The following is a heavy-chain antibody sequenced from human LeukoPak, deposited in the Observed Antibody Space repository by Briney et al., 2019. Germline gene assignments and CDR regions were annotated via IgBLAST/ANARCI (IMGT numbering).Heavy chain of an antibody. CDR3: AGDPHALDY. J-gene: IGHJ4*02. CDR1: GFSFSSYS. CDR2: IAYTGTI. V-gene: IGHV3-48*01. Sequence: PGGSLRLSCAASGFSFSSYSMNWVRQAPGKGLEWVAYIAYTGTIHYADSVRGRFAISRDNAKNSLYLELNSPRVEDTAVYYCAGDPHALDYWGQGTRVTVSS.